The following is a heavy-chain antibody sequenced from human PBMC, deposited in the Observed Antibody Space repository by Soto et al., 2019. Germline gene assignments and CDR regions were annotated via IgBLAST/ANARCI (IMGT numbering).Heavy chain of an antibody. Sequence: LRLSCETPGFTFGNYGMGWFLPAPGKELYWVSGISSSSRRTYYADSVRGRFTISRDNSKNTLYLQMDTLRADDTAVYYCAKVGKSGVVSDYFDYCFQARLVTVFS. V-gene: IGHV3-23*01. CDR1: GFTFGNYG. CDR3: AKVGKSGVVSDYFDY. J-gene: IGHJ4*01. D-gene: IGHD3-3*01. CDR2: ISSSSRRT.